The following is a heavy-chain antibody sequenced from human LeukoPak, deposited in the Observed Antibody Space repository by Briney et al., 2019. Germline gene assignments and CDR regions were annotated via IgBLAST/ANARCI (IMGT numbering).Heavy chain of an antibody. Sequence: TASETLSLTRTVSGASISSYYWSWIRQPPGKGLEWIGYIYYSGSTNYNPSLKSRVTISVDTSKNQFSLKLSSVTAADTAVYYCARSQRGSSGWYFDYWGQGTLVTVSS. V-gene: IGHV4-59*08. D-gene: IGHD6-19*01. J-gene: IGHJ4*02. CDR3: ARSQRGSSGWYFDY. CDR2: IYYSGST. CDR1: GASISSYY.